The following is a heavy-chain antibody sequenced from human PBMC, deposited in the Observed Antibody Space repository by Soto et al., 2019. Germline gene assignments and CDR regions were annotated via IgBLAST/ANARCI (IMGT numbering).Heavy chain of an antibody. V-gene: IGHV3-33*01. J-gene: IGHJ6*02. CDR3: ARDPLYCSSTSCQYGMDV. CDR1: GFIFSSYG. D-gene: IGHD2-2*01. CDR2: IWYDGSNK. Sequence: PGGSLRLSCAASGFIFSSYGMHWVRQAPGKGLEWVAVIWYDGSNKYYADSVKGRFTISRDNSKNTLYLQMNSLRAEDTAVYYCARDPLYCSSTSCQYGMDVWGQGTTVTVSS.